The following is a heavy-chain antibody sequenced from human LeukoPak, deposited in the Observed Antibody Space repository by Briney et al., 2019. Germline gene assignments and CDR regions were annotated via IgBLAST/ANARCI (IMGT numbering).Heavy chain of an antibody. D-gene: IGHD1-26*01. CDR3: AKDLMKGATTGDY. CDR2: ISNNGGYT. CDR1: GFTFSSSA. V-gene: IGHV3-23*01. Sequence: PGGSLRLSCAASGFTFSSSAMSWVRQAPGKGLEWVSAISNNGGYTYYADSVQGRFTISRDNSKSTLYLQMNSLKAEDTAVYYCAKDLMKGATTGDYWGQGTLVTVSS. J-gene: IGHJ4*02.